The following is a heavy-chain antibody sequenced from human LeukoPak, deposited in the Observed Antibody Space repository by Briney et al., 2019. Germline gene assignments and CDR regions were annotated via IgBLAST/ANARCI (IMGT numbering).Heavy chain of an antibody. CDR1: GYSFTSFW. J-gene: IGHJ4*02. D-gene: IGHD6-13*01. V-gene: IGHV5-51*01. Sequence: GESLKISCKGSGYSFTSFWIGWVRQMPGKGLEWMGIIYPGDSDTRYSPSFQGQVTISADKSISTAYLQWSSLKASDTAMYYCARVEQQLAAPFDYWGQGTLVTVSS. CDR2: IYPGDSDT. CDR3: ARVEQQLAAPFDY.